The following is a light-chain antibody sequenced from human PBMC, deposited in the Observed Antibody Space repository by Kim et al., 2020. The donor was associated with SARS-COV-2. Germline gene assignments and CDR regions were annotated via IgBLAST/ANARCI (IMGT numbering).Light chain of an antibody. Sequence: SYELTQPPSVSVSPGQTASIPCSGDKLGDKYACWYQQKPGQSPVLVIYEDSKRPSVIPVQFSGANSGNTATLTISGTQAMDEADYYCQAWDSSTGVFGTGTKVTVL. CDR2: EDS. J-gene: IGLJ1*01. V-gene: IGLV3-1*01. CDR1: KLGDKY. CDR3: QAWDSSTGV.